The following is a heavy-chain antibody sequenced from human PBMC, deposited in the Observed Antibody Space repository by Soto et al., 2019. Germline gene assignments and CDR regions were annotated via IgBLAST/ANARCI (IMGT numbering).Heavy chain of an antibody. Sequence: PSETLSLTCTVSGASVSDGYWSWIRQPPGKELEWIGFMYFGGSFNYNPSLTGRVTISVETSKNQFSMTMTSVTAADTAVYYRARSYYDATGFAVDPWGQGTLVTVSS. CDR3: ARSYYDATGFAVDP. J-gene: IGHJ5*02. V-gene: IGHV4-59*02. CDR1: GASVSDGY. D-gene: IGHD1-26*01. CDR2: MYFGGSF.